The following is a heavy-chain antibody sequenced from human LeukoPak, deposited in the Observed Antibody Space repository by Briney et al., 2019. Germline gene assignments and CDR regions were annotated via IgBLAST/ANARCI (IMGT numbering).Heavy chain of an antibody. Sequence: SETLSLTCAVYGGSFSGYYWSWIRQPPGKGLEWIGEINHSGSTNYNPSLKSRVTISVDTSKNQFSLKLGSVTAADTAVYYCARLDGSGSYYYYGMDVWGKGTTVTVSS. CDR2: INHSGST. D-gene: IGHD3-10*01. CDR1: GGSFSGYY. J-gene: IGHJ6*04. V-gene: IGHV4-34*01. CDR3: ARLDGSGSYYYYGMDV.